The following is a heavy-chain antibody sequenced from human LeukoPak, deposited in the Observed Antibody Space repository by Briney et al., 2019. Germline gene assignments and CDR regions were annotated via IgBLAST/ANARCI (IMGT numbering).Heavy chain of an antibody. D-gene: IGHD6-19*01. CDR3: ARAGGQWLVPDVFFDY. Sequence: GGSLRLSCAASGFTFSSYAMHWVRQAPGKGLEWVAVISYDGSNKYYADSVKGRFTISRDNSKNTLYLQMNSLRAEDTAVYYCARAGGQWLVPDVFFDYWGQGTLVTVSS. CDR2: ISYDGSNK. J-gene: IGHJ4*02. CDR1: GFTFSSYA. V-gene: IGHV3-30*04.